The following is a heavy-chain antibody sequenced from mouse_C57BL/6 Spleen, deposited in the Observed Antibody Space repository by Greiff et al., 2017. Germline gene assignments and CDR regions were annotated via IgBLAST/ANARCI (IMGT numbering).Heavy chain of an antibody. CDR3: AYSKGYFDV. D-gene: IGHD2-5*01. CDR1: GFTFSSYA. Sequence: EVQGVESGGGLVKPGGSLKLSCAASGFTFSSYAMSWVRQTPEKRLEWVATICDGGSYTYYPDNVKGRFTISRDNAKNNLYLQMSHLKSEDTAMYYCAYSKGYFDVWGTGTTVTVSS. V-gene: IGHV5-4*01. CDR2: ICDGGSYT. J-gene: IGHJ1*03.